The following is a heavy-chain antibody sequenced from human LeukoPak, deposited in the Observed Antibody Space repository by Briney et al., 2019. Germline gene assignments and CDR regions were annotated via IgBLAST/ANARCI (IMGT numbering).Heavy chain of an antibody. Sequence: ASVKVSCKASGYTFTSYYMHWVRQSPGQGLEWMVIINPSGGSTSYAQKFQGRVTMTRDTSTSTVYMELSSLRSEDTAVYYCARELGSGWFGGYYYYGMDVWGQGTTVTVSS. J-gene: IGHJ6*02. V-gene: IGHV1-46*01. CDR1: GYTFTSYY. D-gene: IGHD6-19*01. CDR3: ARELGSGWFGGYYYYGMDV. CDR2: INPSGGST.